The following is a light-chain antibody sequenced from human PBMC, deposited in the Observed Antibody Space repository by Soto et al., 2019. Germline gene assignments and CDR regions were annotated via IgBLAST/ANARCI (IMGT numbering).Light chain of an antibody. V-gene: IGKV1-33*01. CDR3: QQFDSVPCT. CDR1: QDINNY. CDR2: DAS. Sequence: DIQMTQSPSSLSASVGDRVTITCQASQDINNYLIWYQHKPGKAPKLLIYDASTLGTGVSSRFSGGGSGTHFTFTISSLRPEDIATYYCQQFDSVPCTFCQGTKLELK. J-gene: IGKJ2*02.